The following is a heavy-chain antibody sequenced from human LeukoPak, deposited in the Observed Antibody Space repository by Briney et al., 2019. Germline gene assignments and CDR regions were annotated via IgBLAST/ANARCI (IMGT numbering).Heavy chain of an antibody. CDR1: GDSISSNSAA. D-gene: IGHD6-13*01. V-gene: IGHV6-1*01. J-gene: IGHJ6*02. Sequence: SQTLSLTCAISGDSISSNSAAWNWIRQFPSRGLEWLGRTYYRSRWYYDYAESVKSRITINPDTSKNQFSLQLRSVSPEDTAVYYCAREVDSHGTLFYYGMDVWGQGTTVTVSS. CDR2: TYYRSRWYY. CDR3: AREVDSHGTLFYYGMDV.